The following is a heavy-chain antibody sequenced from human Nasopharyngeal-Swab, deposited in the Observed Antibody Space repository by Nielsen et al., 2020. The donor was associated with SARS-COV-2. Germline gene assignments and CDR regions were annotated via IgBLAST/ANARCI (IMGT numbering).Heavy chain of an antibody. V-gene: IGHV3-53*01. CDR1: GFTVSSNY. Sequence: GESLKISCAASGFTVSSNYMSWVRQAPGKGLEWVSVIYSGGSTSYADSVKGRFTISRDNAKNTLYLQMNSLRAEDTAVYYCARRYCSSTSCYTGYYGMDVWGQGTTVTVSS. CDR2: IYSGGST. J-gene: IGHJ6*02. D-gene: IGHD2-2*02. CDR3: ARRYCSSTSCYTGYYGMDV.